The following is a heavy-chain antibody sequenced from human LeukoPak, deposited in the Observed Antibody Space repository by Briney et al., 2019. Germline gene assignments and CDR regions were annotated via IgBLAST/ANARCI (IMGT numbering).Heavy chain of an antibody. J-gene: IGHJ4*02. V-gene: IGHV1-2*02. CDR2: INPNSGDT. Sequence: ASVKVSCKGSGYTFTGYYMHWVRQAPGQGLEWMGWINPNSGDTNYPQKLQGRVTMTRDTSISTAYMELSRLRSDDTAVYYCARGNTAAFHHFDYWGQETLVTVSS. D-gene: IGHD4-17*01. CDR1: GYTFTGYY. CDR3: ARGNTAAFHHFDY.